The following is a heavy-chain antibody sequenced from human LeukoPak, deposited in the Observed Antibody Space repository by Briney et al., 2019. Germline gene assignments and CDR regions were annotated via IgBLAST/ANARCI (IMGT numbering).Heavy chain of an antibody. V-gene: IGHV1-69*01. D-gene: IGHD5-12*01. J-gene: IGHJ4*02. Sequence: SVKVSCKASGGTFSSSAISWVRHAPGQGLEWMGGIIPIFGTANYAQKFQGRVTITADESTSTAYMELSSLRSEDTAVYYSARVLDKYGGYGFDYWGQGTLVTVSS. CDR1: GGTFSSSA. CDR2: IIPIFGTA. CDR3: ARVLDKYGGYGFDY.